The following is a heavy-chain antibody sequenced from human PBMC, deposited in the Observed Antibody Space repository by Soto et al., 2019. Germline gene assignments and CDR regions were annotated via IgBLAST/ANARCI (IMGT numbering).Heavy chain of an antibody. CDR3: ARAVHGSYYDY. D-gene: IGHD1-26*01. CDR1: GGSISSGDYY. V-gene: IGHV4-30-4*01. CDR2: IYYSGST. J-gene: IGHJ4*02. Sequence: SETLSLTCTVSGGSISSGDYYWSWIRQPPGKGLEWIGYIYYSGSTYYNPSLKSRVTISVDTSKNQFSLKLSSVTAADTAVYYCARAVHGSYYDYWGQGTLVTVSS.